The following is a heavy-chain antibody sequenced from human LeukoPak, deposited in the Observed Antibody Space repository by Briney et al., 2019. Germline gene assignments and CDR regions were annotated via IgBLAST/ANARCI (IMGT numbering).Heavy chain of an antibody. Sequence: GGSLRLSCAASGFTFSSYGMHWVRQAPGKGLEWVAFIRYDGSNKYYADSVKGRFTISRDNSKNTLYLQINSLRAEDTALYYCARDYESLFDYWGQGTLVTVSS. CDR1: GFTFSSYG. CDR2: IRYDGSNK. V-gene: IGHV3-30*02. CDR3: ARDYESLFDY. D-gene: IGHD3-3*01. J-gene: IGHJ4*02.